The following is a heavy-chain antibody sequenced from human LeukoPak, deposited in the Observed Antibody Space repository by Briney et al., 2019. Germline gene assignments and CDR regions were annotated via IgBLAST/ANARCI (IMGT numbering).Heavy chain of an antibody. CDR3: ATLIKYDSSGPALDY. CDR1: GYTFTSYY. D-gene: IGHD3-22*01. V-gene: IGHV1-46*01. CDR2: INPSGGST. Sequence: ASVKVSCKASGYTFTSYYMHWVRQAPGQGLEWMGIINPSGGSTSYAQKFQGRVTMTRDTSTSTVYMELSSLRSEDTAVYYCATLIKYDSSGPALDYWGQGTLVTVSS. J-gene: IGHJ4*02.